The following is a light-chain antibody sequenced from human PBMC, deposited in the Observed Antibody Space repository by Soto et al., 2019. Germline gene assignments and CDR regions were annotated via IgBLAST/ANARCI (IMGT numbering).Light chain of an antibody. CDR3: QQYHNWPLT. CDR2: TTS. Sequence: EIVMTQSPATLSVSPGERAILSCRASQSVTSNLAWYQQKPGQAPRLLIYTTSTRATGIPARFSGSGSQTEFTLTISRLQSEDFAFYYCQQYHNWPLTFGQGTKVEIK. CDR1: QSVTSN. J-gene: IGKJ1*01. V-gene: IGKV3-15*01.